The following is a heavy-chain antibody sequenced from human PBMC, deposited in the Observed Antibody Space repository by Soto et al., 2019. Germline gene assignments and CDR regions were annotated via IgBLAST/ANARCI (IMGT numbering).Heavy chain of an antibody. CDR3: ARRYGPGFDY. D-gene: IGHD4-17*01. CDR2: IYYSGST. CDR1: VGSISSYY. J-gene: IGHJ4*02. Sequence: PSETLSLTCTFSVGSISSYYWSWIRQPPGKGLEWIGYIYYSGSTNYNPSLKSRVTISVDTSKNQFSLKLSSVTAADTAVYYCARRYGPGFDYWGQGTLVTVSS. V-gene: IGHV4-59*08.